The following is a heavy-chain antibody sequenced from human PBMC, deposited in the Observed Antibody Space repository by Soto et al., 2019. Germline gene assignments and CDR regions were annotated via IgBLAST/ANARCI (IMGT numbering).Heavy chain of an antibody. D-gene: IGHD1-1*01. CDR1: GYTFTGYY. CDR3: ARNRQAPPLGTYNDY. J-gene: IGHJ4*02. CDR2: INPNSGGT. Sequence: ASVKVSCKASGYTFTGYYMHWVRQAPGQGLEWMGWINPNSGGTNYAQKFQGRVTMTRDTSISTAYMELSRLRSDDTAVYYCARNRQAPPLGTYNDYWGQGTLVTVSS. V-gene: IGHV1-2*02.